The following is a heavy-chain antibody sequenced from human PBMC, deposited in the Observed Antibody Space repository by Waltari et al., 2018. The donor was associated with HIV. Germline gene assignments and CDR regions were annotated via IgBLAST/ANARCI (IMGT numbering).Heavy chain of an antibody. V-gene: IGHV3-74*01. CDR1: GFTFSSYW. Sequence: EVQLVESGGGSVQPGGSLRLSCAASGFTFSSYWMHWVRQAPGKGLVCVSRINSDGSSTSYADSVKGRFTISRDNAKNTVYLQMSSLRAEDTAVYYCARAGRDGKLPPDYWGQGTLVTVSS. CDR3: ARAGRDGKLPPDY. J-gene: IGHJ4*02. D-gene: IGHD1-26*01. CDR2: INSDGSST.